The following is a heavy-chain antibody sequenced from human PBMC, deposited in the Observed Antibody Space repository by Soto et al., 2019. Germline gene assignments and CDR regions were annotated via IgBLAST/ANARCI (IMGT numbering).Heavy chain of an antibody. V-gene: IGHV3-15*03. CDR3: ITGYCGGGGVCYR. CDR1: GFTFENVW. CDR2: IRSTANGGAT. Sequence: GGSLRLSCAASGFTFENVWMSWVRQAPGKGLEWVGLIRSTANGGATDYAASVIGRFTISRDDSKDTLYLQMDSLKSEDTGVYYCITGYCGGGGVCYRWGQGTLVTVSS. D-gene: IGHD2-15*01. J-gene: IGHJ4*02.